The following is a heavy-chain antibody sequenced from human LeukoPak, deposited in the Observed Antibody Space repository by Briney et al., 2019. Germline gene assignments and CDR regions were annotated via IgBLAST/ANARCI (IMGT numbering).Heavy chain of an antibody. V-gene: IGHV7-4-1*02. CDR1: GYTFTSYA. D-gene: IGHD5-18*01. CDR3: ARGVPTWIQLQEDWFDP. J-gene: IGHJ5*02. CDR2: INTNTGNP. Sequence: GASVKVSCKASGYTFTSYAMNWVRQAPGQGLEWMGWINTNTGNPTYAQGFTGRFVFSLDTSVSTAYLQISSLKAEDTAVYYCARGVPTWIQLQEDWFDPWGQGTLVTVSS.